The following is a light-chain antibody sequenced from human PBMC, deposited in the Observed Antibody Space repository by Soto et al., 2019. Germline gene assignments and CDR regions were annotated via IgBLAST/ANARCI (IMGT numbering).Light chain of an antibody. Sequence: EVVMTQSPATLSVSPGERVTFSCSASQSVTTNLAWYQHTPCQSPRLLISDASTGASGNPPRFSGSGSGTEFTLTIDRLQSADFAVYYCQKYDRWPVTFGGGTKVEIK. V-gene: IGKV3-15*01. CDR2: DAS. J-gene: IGKJ4*01. CDR3: QKYDRWPVT. CDR1: QSVTTN.